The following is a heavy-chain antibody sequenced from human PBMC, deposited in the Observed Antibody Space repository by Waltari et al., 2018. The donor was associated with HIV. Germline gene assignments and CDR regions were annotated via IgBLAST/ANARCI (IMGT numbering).Heavy chain of an antibody. CDR2: INSDGSST. J-gene: IGHJ4*02. Sequence: EVQLVESGGGLVQPGGSLRLSCAASGFTFSSYWMHWVRQAPGKGLVWVSRINSDGSSTSYADSVKGRFTISRDNAKNTLHLQMNSLRAEDTAVYYCARVSAYCGGDCYSFDYWGQGTLVTVSS. D-gene: IGHD2-21*01. CDR3: ARVSAYCGGDCYSFDY. CDR1: GFTFSSYW. V-gene: IGHV3-74*01.